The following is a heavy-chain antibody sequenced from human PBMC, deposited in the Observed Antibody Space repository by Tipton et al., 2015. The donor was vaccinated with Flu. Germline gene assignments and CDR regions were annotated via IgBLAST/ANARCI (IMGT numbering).Heavy chain of an antibody. CDR2: ISQDGGAK. Sequence: SGFTFSNQWMHWVRQAPGKGLEWVAIISQDGGAKYYVDSVKGRFTISRDNARDSLYLQINSLRDEDTALYYCARGGDGMDVWGQGTTVTVSS. V-gene: IGHV3-7*01. CDR3: ARGGDGMDV. J-gene: IGHJ6*02. CDR1: GFTFSNQW.